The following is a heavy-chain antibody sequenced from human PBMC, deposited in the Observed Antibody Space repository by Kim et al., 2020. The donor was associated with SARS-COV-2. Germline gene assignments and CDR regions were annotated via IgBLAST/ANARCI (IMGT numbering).Heavy chain of an antibody. V-gene: IGHV3-15*01. D-gene: IGHD3-16*01. CDR3: TTDPEVGDVFDY. J-gene: IGHJ4*02. Sequence: DYAAPVKGRFTISRDDSKNTLYLQMNSLKTEDTAVYYCTTDPEVGDVFDYWGQGTLVTVSS.